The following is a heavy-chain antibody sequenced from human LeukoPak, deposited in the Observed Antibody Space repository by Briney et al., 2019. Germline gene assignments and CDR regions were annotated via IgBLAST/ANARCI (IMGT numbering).Heavy chain of an antibody. CDR3: AKGQSMVRGVITDDAFDI. CDR1: GFPFSLLS. CDR2: ISGSGGST. Sequence: GGTVGLLCAASGFPFSLLSMIWVRHAWRKGLEGVSTISGSGGSTYYADSVKDRLTVYRDNSKNALYLQMNSLSAEDTAVYYCAKGQSMVRGVITDDAFDIWGQGTMVTVSS. J-gene: IGHJ3*02. D-gene: IGHD3-10*01. V-gene: IGHV3-23*01.